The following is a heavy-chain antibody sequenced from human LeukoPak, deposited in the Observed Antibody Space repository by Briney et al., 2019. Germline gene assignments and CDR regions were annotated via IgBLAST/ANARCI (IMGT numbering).Heavy chain of an antibody. Sequence: ASVKVSCKASGYTFTSYYMHWVRQAPGHGLEWMGIINPSGGSTSYAQKFQGRVTMTRDTSTSTVYMELSSLRSEDTAVYYCARDSEETYYYDSSGFHLRYWGQGTLVTVSS. CDR3: ARDSEETYYYDSSGFHLRY. CDR1: GYTFTSYY. CDR2: INPSGGST. D-gene: IGHD3-22*01. V-gene: IGHV1-46*01. J-gene: IGHJ4*02.